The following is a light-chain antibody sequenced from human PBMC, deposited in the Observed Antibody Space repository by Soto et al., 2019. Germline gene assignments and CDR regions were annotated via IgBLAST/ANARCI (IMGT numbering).Light chain of an antibody. CDR3: CSYAGGYSL. CDR2: DVT. CDR1: SRDVGAYNS. V-gene: IGLV2-11*01. J-gene: IGLJ2*01. Sequence: QSALAQPRSASGSPGQSVTISCTGTSRDVGAYNSVSWYQHHPGKVPTLMISDVTLRPSGVPDRFSGSKSGNTAFLTISGLQPEDEADYYCCSYAGGYSLFGEGTKVTVL.